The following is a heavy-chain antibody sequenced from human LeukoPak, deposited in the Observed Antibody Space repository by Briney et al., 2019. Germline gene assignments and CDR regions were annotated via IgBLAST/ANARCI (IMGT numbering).Heavy chain of an antibody. D-gene: IGHD3-22*01. CDR3: AIGSYYDSSGSFYFDY. J-gene: IGHJ4*02. CDR2: ISGSGDNT. Sequence: GGSLRLSCAASGFTFSSYAMSWVRQAPGKGLEWVSGISGSGDNTYYADSVKGRFTISRDNSKNTLYVQVNSLGTEDTAAYYCAIGSYYDSSGSFYFDYWGQGTLVTVPS. V-gene: IGHV3-23*01. CDR1: GFTFSSYA.